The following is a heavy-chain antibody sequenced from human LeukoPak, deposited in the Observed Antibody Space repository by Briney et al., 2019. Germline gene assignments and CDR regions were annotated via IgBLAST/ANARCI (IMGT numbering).Heavy chain of an antibody. CDR2: ISSSSSYI. CDR3: ARVAPSRYYFDY. J-gene: IGHJ4*02. CDR1: GFTFSSYS. Sequence: GGSLRLSCADSGFTFSSYSMNWVRQAPGKGLEWVSSISSSSSYIYYADSVKGRFTISRDNAKNSLYLQMNSLRAEDTAVYYCARVAPSRYYFDYWGQGTLVTVSS. V-gene: IGHV3-21*01.